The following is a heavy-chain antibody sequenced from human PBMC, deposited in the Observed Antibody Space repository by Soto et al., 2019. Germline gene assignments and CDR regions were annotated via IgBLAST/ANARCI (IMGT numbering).Heavy chain of an antibody. Sequence: EVQLVESGGGLVKPGGSLRLSCAASGFTFSTYSMNWVRQAPGKGLEWVSSMSSSSSDIYYADSVKGRLTISRDNAKNSLYLQMNSLRAEDTAVYYCARVLGGSYYYFDYWGQGTLVTVSS. V-gene: IGHV3-21*01. CDR2: MSSSSSDI. J-gene: IGHJ4*02. D-gene: IGHD1-26*01. CDR1: GFTFSTYS. CDR3: ARVLGGSYYYFDY.